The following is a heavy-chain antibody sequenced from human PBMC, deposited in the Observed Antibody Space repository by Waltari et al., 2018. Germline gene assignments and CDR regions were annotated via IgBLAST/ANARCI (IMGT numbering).Heavy chain of an antibody. CDR3: ARHVGVVGATLQNAFDI. CDR2: IYYSGST. Sequence: QLQLQESGPGLVKPSETLSLTCTVSGGSISSSSYYWGWIRQPPGKGLEWIGSIYYSGSTYYNPSLKSRVTISVDTSKNQFSLKLSSVTAADTAVYYCARHVGVVGATLQNAFDIWGQGTMVTVSS. V-gene: IGHV4-39*01. CDR1: GGSISSSSYY. D-gene: IGHD1-26*01. J-gene: IGHJ3*02.